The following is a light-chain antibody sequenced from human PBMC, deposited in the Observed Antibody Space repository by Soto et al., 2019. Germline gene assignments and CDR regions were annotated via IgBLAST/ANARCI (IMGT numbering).Light chain of an antibody. J-gene: IGKJ1*01. Sequence: IPITPSPSTPSGCVGDRVTITCRSSQTISSLLAWYQQKPGKAPKLLIYKASTLKSGVPSRFSASRSGKEFPLTIRSLQPDEFATYYRNTSNSYSEAFGQGTKVDIK. CDR3: NTSNSYSEA. CDR2: KAS. V-gene: IGKV1-5*03. CDR1: QTISSL.